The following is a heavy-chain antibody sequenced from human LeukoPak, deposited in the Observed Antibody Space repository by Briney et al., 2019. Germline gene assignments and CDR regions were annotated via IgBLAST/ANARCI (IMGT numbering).Heavy chain of an antibody. CDR2: ISGSGSST. V-gene: IGHV3-23*01. J-gene: IGHJ4*02. D-gene: IGHD6-13*01. CDR1: GFTFSSYA. CDR3: AKVGSGSWPRGHFDY. Sequence: GGSLRLSCAASGFTFSSYAMSWVRQAPGRGLEWVSAISGSGSSTYYADSVKGRFTVSRDNSKNTLYLQMNSLRAEDTAVYYCAKVGSGSWPRGHFDYWGQGTLVTVSS.